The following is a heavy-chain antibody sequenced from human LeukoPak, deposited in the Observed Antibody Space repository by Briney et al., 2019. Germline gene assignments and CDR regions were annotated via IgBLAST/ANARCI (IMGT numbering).Heavy chain of an antibody. CDR1: GYTFTSYY. CDR3: ARDGPDYGDKTEYFQH. CDR2: INPSGGST. J-gene: IGHJ1*01. Sequence: ASVKVSCKASGYTFTSYYMHWVRQAPGQGLEWMGIINPSGGSTSYAQKFQGRVTMTRDTSTSTVYMELSSLRSEDTAVYHCARDGPDYGDKTEYFQHWGQGTLVTVSS. V-gene: IGHV1-46*01. D-gene: IGHD4-17*01.